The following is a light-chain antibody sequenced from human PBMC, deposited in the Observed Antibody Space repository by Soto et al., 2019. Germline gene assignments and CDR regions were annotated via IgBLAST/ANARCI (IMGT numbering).Light chain of an antibody. J-gene: IGLJ1*01. CDR3: TSFTSSSTYV. CDR1: SSDVGAYNY. V-gene: IGLV2-14*01. Sequence: QSALTQPASVSESPGQSITISCTGSSSDVGAYNYVSWYQQHPDKAPKLMIYDVNNRPSGVSDRFSGSKSGNTASLTISGIQAEDEADYYCTSFTSSSTYVFGTGTKLTVL. CDR2: DVN.